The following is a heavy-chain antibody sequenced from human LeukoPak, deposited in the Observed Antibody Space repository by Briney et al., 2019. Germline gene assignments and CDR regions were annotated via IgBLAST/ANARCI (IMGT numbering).Heavy chain of an antibody. D-gene: IGHD6-13*01. V-gene: IGHV1-69*13. CDR3: ATKLPAAGRGFDY. J-gene: IGHJ4*02. CDR1: GGTFSSYA. CDR2: IIPIFGTA. Sequence: ASVKVSCKASGGTFSSYAISWVRQAPGQGLEWMGGIIPIFGTANYAQKFQGRVTITADESTSTAYMELSSLRSEDTAVYYCATKLPAAGRGFDYWGQGTLVTVSS.